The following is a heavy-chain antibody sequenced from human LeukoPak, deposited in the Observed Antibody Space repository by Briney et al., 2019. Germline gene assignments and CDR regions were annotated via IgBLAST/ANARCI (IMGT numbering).Heavy chain of an antibody. D-gene: IGHD3-22*01. CDR2: IKQDGSEK. Sequence: GGSLRLSCAASGFTFSSYWMSWVRQAPGKGLEWVANIKQDGSEKYYVDSVKGRFTISRDNAKNSLYLQMNSLRAEDTAVYYCARVYHDSSGYQDGLDYWGQGTLVAVSS. CDR3: ARVYHDSSGYQDGLDY. CDR1: GFTFSSYW. J-gene: IGHJ4*02. V-gene: IGHV3-7*01.